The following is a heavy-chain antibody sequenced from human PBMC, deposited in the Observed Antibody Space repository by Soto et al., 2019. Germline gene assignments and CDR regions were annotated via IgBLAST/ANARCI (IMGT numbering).Heavy chain of an antibody. CDR2: FDPEDGET. J-gene: IGHJ4*02. V-gene: IGHV1-24*01. Sequence: ASVKVSCKVSGYTLTELSMHWVRQAPGKGLEWMGGFDPEDGETIYAQKFQGRVTMTEETSTDTAYMELSSLGSGDTAVYYCATGYDYIWGSYVQYWGQGTLVTVSS. D-gene: IGHD3-16*01. CDR1: GYTLTELS. CDR3: ATGYDYIWGSYVQY.